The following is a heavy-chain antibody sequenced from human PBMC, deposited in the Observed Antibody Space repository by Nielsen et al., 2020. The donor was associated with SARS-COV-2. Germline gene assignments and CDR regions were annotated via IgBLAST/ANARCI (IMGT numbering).Heavy chain of an antibody. J-gene: IGHJ4*02. CDR1: GGSISSSSYY. Sequence: SETLSLTCTVSGGSISSSSYYWGWIRQPPGKGLEWIGSIYYSGSTYYNPSLKSRVTISVDTSKNQFSLKLSSVTAADTAVYYCARVGGYSYGFDYWGQGTLVTVSS. D-gene: IGHD5-18*01. CDR2: IYYSGST. V-gene: IGHV4-39*07. CDR3: ARVGGYSYGFDY.